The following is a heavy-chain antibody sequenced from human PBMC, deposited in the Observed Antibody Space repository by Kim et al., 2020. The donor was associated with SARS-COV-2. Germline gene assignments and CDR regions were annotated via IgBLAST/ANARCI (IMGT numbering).Heavy chain of an antibody. CDR1: GFTFGDYA. CDR3: TRDRGSSGWYDWFDP. Sequence: GGSLRLSCTASGFTFGDYAMSWFRQAPGKGLEWVGFIRSKAYGGTTEYAASVKGRFTISRDDSKSIAYLQMNSLKTEDTAVYYCTRDRGSSGWYDWFDPWGQGTLVTVSS. V-gene: IGHV3-49*03. CDR2: IRSKAYGGTT. D-gene: IGHD6-19*01. J-gene: IGHJ5*02.